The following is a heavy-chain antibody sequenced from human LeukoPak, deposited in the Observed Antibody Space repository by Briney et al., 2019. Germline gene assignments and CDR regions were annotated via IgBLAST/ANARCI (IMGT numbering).Heavy chain of an antibody. J-gene: IGHJ5*02. D-gene: IGHD2-2*01. V-gene: IGHV4-39*07. CDR1: GGSISSSSYY. CDR2: IYYSGST. Sequence: PSGTLSLTCTVSGGSISSSSYYWGWIRQPPGKGLEWIGSIYYSGSTYYNPSLKSRVTISVDTSKNQFSLKLSSVTAADTAVYYCARVSRKKSTSLIVVVPAAFFWWFDPWGQGTLVTVSS. CDR3: ARVSRKKSTSLIVVVPAAFFWWFDP.